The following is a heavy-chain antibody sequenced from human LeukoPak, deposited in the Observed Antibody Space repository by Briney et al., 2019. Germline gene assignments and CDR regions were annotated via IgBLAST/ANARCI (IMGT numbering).Heavy chain of an antibody. CDR3: ARVNAPGGRTRPFDY. CDR1: GDSIRSSSYF. Sequence: PSETLSLTCTVPGDSIRSSSYFWGWIRQPPGKGLEWIGSFYYSGSTYYNASLKNRVTISVDTSRNEFSLKLRSVTAADTAVYYCARVNAPGGRTRPFDYWGQGTLVAVSS. J-gene: IGHJ4*02. V-gene: IGHV4-39*07. D-gene: IGHD3-16*01. CDR2: FYYSGST.